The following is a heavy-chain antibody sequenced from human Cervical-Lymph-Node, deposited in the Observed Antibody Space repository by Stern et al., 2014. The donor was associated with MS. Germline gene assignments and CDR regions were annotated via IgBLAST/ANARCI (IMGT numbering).Heavy chain of an antibody. CDR1: GYSFNIYW. V-gene: IGHV5-51*01. Sequence: VQLVQSGAEVKKPGESLTISCKGFGYSFNIYWIAWVRQRPGQGLEWMGISYPDDSDTGYSPSFQGEVTFSVDKSISTAFLQWSSLKPSDTATYFCARRGMDVWGQGTSVTVSS. CDR2: SYPDDSDT. J-gene: IGHJ6*02. CDR3: ARRGMDV.